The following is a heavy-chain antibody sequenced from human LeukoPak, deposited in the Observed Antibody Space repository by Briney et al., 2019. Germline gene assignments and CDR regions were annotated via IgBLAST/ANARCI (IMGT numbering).Heavy chain of an antibody. D-gene: IGHD4-17*01. CDR2: INPNSGGT. J-gene: IGHJ5*02. CDR1: GYTFTGYY. V-gene: IGHV1-2*06. Sequence: ASVKVSCKASGYTFTGYYMHWVRQAPGQGLEWMGRINPNSGGTNYAQKFQGRVTMTTDTSTRIAYMELRSLKSDDTAVYYCARVDYGDYGWLDPWGQGTLVTVSS. CDR3: ARVDYGDYGWLDP.